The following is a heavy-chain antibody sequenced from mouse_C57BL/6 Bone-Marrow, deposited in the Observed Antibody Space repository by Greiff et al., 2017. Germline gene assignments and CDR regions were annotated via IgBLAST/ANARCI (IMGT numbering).Heavy chain of an antibody. Sequence: VKLKESGAELVRPGTSVKVSCKASGYAFTNYLIEWVKQRPGQGLEWIGVINPGSGGTNYNEKFKGNATLTADKSSSTAYMQLSSLTSEDSAVYFCARCDYDYAMDYWGQGTSVTVSS. CDR1: GYAFTNYL. J-gene: IGHJ4*01. CDR3: ARCDYDYAMDY. V-gene: IGHV1-54*01. CDR2: INPGSGGT. D-gene: IGHD2-4*01.